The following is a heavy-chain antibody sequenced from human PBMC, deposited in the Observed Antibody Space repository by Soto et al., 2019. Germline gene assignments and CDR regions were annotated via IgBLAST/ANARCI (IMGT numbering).Heavy chain of an antibody. D-gene: IGHD2-2*01. V-gene: IGHV1-18*01. CDR2: ISAYNGNT. J-gene: IGHJ6*02. CDR3: ASEGCSSTSCYGPYYYGMDV. CDR1: GYTFTSYG. Sequence: ASVKVSCKASGYTFTSYGISWVRQAPGQGLEWMGWISAYNGNTNYAQKLQGRVTMTTDTSTSTAYMELRSLRSDDTAVYYCASEGCSSTSCYGPYYYGMDVWGQGTTVTVSS.